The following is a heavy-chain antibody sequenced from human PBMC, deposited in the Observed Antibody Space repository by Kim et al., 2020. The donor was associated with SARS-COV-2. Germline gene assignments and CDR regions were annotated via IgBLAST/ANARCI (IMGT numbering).Heavy chain of an antibody. CDR3: ARGSFHKFRVRGVIDY. D-gene: IGHD3-10*01. V-gene: IGHV1-2*06. Sequence: ASVKVSCKASGYTFTGYYMHWVRQAPGQGLEWMGRINPNSGGTNYAQKFQGRVTMTRDTSISTAYMELSRLRSDDTAVYYCARGSFHKFRVRGVIDYWGQGTLVTVSS. CDR1: GYTFTGYY. J-gene: IGHJ4*02. CDR2: INPNSGGT.